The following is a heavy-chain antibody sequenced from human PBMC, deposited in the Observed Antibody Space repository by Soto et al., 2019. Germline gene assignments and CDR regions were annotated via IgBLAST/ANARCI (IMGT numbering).Heavy chain of an antibody. Sequence: ASVKVSCKASGYTFTSYGISWVLQAPGQGLEWMGWISAYNGNTNYAQKLQGRVTMTTDTSTSTAYMELRSLRSDDTAVYYCARVEWIQLWFVGNWFDPWGQGTLVTVSS. D-gene: IGHD5-18*01. CDR1: GYTFTSYG. CDR2: ISAYNGNT. J-gene: IGHJ5*02. V-gene: IGHV1-18*01. CDR3: ARVEWIQLWFVGNWFDP.